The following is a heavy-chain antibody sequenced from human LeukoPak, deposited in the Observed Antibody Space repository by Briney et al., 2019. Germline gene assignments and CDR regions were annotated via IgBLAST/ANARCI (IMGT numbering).Heavy chain of an antibody. CDR3: ARWRHYGSLFDY. J-gene: IGHJ4*02. CDR2: MNPNSGNT. CDR1: GYTFTSYD. Sequence: ASMKVSCKASGYTFTSYDINWVRQATGQGLEWMGWMNPNSGNTGYAQKFQGRVTMTRNTSISTAYMELSSLRSEDTAVYYCARWRHYGSLFDYWGQGTLVTVSS. D-gene: IGHD3-10*01. V-gene: IGHV1-8*01.